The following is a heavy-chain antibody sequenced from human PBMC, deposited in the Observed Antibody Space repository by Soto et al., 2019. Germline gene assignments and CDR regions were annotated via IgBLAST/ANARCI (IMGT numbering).Heavy chain of an antibody. CDR2: INPNSGGT. D-gene: IGHD3-22*01. V-gene: IGHV1-2*02. CDR1: GYTFTGYY. J-gene: IGHJ4*02. Sequence: ASVKVSCKASGYTFTGYYMHWVRQAPGQGLEWMGWINPNSGGTNYAQKFQGRVTMTRDTSISTAYMELSRLRSDDTAVYYCARDGYYYDSSGYYPSISFDYWGQGTLVTVSS. CDR3: ARDGYYYDSSGYYPSISFDY.